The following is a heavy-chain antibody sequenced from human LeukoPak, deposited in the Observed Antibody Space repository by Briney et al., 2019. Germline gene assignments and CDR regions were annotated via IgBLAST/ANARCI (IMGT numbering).Heavy chain of an antibody. V-gene: IGHV1-46*01. CDR1: GYTFTSYY. CDR2: INPSGGST. D-gene: IGHD1-26*01. CDR3: ATVLVGATYPFLFDP. J-gene: IGHJ5*02. Sequence: ASVKVSCKASGYTFTSYYMHWVRQAPGQGLEWMGIINPSGGSTSYAQKFQGRVTMTRDTSTSTAYMELSSLRSEDTAVYYCATVLVGATYPFLFDPWGQGTLVTVSS.